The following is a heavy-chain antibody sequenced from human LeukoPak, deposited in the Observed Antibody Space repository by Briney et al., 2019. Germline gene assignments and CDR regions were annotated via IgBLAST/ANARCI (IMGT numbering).Heavy chain of an antibody. V-gene: IGHV3-7*01. J-gene: IGHJ6*02. D-gene: IGHD2-8*02. Sequence: GGSLRLSCAASGFNFNIYWMSWARQAPGKGLEWVANINQDGSEIYYVDSVKGRLTISRDNAKNTLFLQMNSLRAEDTAVFYCARAGGPHTVDVWGQGTTVIVSS. CDR2: INQDGSEI. CDR3: ARAGGPHTVDV. CDR1: GFNFNIYW.